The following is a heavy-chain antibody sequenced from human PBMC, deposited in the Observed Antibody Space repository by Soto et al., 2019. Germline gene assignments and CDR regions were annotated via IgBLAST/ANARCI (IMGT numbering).Heavy chain of an antibody. D-gene: IGHD2-21*02. CDR3: ARVPLLVVVTSTAFDI. CDR2: INAGNGNT. CDR1: GYTFTSYA. Sequence: ASVKVSCKASGYTFTSYAMHWVRQAPGQRLEWMGWINAGNGNTKYSQKFQGRVTITRDTSASTAYMELSSLRSEDTAVYYCARVPLLVVVTSTAFDIWGQGTMVTVSS. J-gene: IGHJ3*02. V-gene: IGHV1-3*01.